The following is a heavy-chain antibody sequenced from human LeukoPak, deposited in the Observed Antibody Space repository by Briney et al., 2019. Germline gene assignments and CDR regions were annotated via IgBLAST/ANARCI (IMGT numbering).Heavy chain of an antibody. J-gene: IGHJ4*02. V-gene: IGHV4-34*01. D-gene: IGHD1-26*01. Sequence: SETLSLTCAVYGGSFSGYYWSWIRQPPGKGLEWIGEINHSGSTNYNPSLKSRVTISVDTSKSQFSLKLSSVTAAESAVYYGARKSYGRFDYWGQGTLVTVSS. CDR1: GGSFSGYY. CDR2: INHSGST. CDR3: ARKSYGRFDY.